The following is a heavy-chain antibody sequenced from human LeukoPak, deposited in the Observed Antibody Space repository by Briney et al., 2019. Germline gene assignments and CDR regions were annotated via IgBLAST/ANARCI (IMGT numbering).Heavy chain of an antibody. D-gene: IGHD1-1*01. Sequence: KPSETLSLTCAVYGGSFSGYYWSWIRQPPGKGLEWIREINHSGSTNYNPSLKSRVTISVDTSKNQFSLKLSSVTAADTAVYYCARGARVRNKGRLKTGPVYFDYWGQGTLVTVSS. J-gene: IGHJ4*02. CDR2: INHSGST. V-gene: IGHV4-34*01. CDR1: GGSFSGYY. CDR3: ARGARVRNKGRLKTGPVYFDY.